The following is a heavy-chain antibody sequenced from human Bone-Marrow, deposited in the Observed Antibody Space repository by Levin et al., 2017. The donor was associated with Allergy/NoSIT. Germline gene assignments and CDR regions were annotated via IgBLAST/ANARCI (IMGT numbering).Heavy chain of an antibody. CDR1: GLSFSNYD. Sequence: GGSLRLSCAASGLSFSNYDMNWVRQAPGKGLEWVSSISGGSSRIYYADSVKGRFTISRDNANNSLYLQMNSLRVEDTAVYYCASWAMFYYDGSDFDYFDYRRDDWGKGTTVSVSS. J-gene: IGHJ6*04. CDR2: ISGGSSRI. D-gene: IGHD3-16*01. V-gene: IGHV3-21*06. CDR3: ASWAMFYYDGSDFDYFDYRRDD.